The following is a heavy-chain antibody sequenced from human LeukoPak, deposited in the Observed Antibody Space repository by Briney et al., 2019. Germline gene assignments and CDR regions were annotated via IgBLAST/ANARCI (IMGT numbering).Heavy chain of an antibody. Sequence: SVKVSCKASGGTFSSYAISWVRQAPGQGLEWMGGIIPIFGTANYAQKFQGRVTITADESTSTAYMELSSLRSEDTAVYYCAREHSGSFLGAFDIWGQGTMVTVSS. J-gene: IGHJ3*02. CDR2: IIPIFGTA. CDR3: AREHSGSFLGAFDI. V-gene: IGHV1-69*01. D-gene: IGHD1-26*01. CDR1: GGTFSSYA.